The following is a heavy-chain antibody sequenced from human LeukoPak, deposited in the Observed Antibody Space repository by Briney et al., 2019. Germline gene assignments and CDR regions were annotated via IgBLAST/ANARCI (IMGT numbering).Heavy chain of an antibody. J-gene: IGHJ4*02. D-gene: IGHD3-10*01. CDR3: AKEGGDVLLWFGELLPRIYFDY. V-gene: IGHV3-23*01. Sequence: GSPRLSCAASGFTFSSYAMSWVRQAPGKGLEWVSAISGSGGSTYYADSVKGRFTISRDNSKNTLYLQMNSLRAEDTAVYYCAKEGGDVLLWFGELLPRIYFDYWGQGTLVTVSS. CDR2: ISGSGGST. CDR1: GFTFSSYA.